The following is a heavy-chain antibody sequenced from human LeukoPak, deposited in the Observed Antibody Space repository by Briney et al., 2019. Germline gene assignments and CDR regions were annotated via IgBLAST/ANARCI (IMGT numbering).Heavy chain of an antibody. J-gene: IGHJ4*02. CDR2: ISYDTSTK. Sequence: GGSLRLSCAASGFAFDTYAMHWVRQAPDKGLRWVAVISYDTSTKYYADSVKGRFTISRDNSRNTLYLEMNNLRAEDTAVYYCARDDTYDYWGQGTLVTVSS. CDR1: GFAFDTYA. V-gene: IGHV3-30-3*01. D-gene: IGHD2-2*02. CDR3: ARDDTYDY.